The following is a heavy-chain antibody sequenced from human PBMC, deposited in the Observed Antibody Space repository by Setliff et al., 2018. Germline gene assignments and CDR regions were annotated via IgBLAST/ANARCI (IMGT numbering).Heavy chain of an antibody. Sequence: GSLRLSCAASGFSFSSFWVAWVRQSPGRGLEWVANINQDGTGKYYVDSVKGRFTISRDNAKNSLSLQMDGLRAEDTAVYYCFGAGTCSYWGQGTLVTVSS. CDR3: FGAGTCSY. CDR1: GFSFSSFW. D-gene: IGHD3-10*01. J-gene: IGHJ4*02. V-gene: IGHV3-7*01. CDR2: INQDGTGK.